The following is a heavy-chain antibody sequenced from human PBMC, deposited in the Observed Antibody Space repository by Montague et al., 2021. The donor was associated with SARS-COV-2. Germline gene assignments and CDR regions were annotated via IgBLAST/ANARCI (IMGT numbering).Heavy chain of an antibody. D-gene: IGHD6-25*01. CDR2: IHGSGAT. J-gene: IGHJ4*02. V-gene: IGHV4-59*08. CDR3: TRACSSVSCNDY. CDR1: GVSIGSYY. Sequence: SETRSLTCTVSGVSIGSYYWGWIRQPPGKGLEWIGYIHGSGATNYNPSLKSRVTITVDTSKTHFSLRLSSVTAADTAVYYCTRACSSVSCNDYWGQGTLVTVSS.